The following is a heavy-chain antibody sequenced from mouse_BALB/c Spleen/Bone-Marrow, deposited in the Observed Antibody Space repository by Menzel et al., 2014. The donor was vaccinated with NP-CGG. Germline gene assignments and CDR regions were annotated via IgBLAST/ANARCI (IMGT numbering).Heavy chain of an antibody. D-gene: IGHD2-1*01. CDR3: ARGGNYQAWFAY. CDR1: GYSFTGYF. V-gene: IGHV1-20*02. J-gene: IGHJ3*01. CDR2: INPYNGDT. Sequence: DVKLQESGPELVKPGASVKISCKASGYSFTGYFMNWVMQSHGKSLEWIGRINPYNGDTFYNQKFKGKATLTVDKSSSTAHMELRSLASEDSAVYYCARGGNYQAWFAYWGQGTLVTVSA.